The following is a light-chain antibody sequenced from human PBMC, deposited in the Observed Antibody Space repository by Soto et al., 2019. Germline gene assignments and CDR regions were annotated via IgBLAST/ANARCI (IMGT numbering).Light chain of an antibody. Sequence: EIVMTQSPGTLSVSPGERATLSCRASQTLSSNLAWYQQRPGQAPRLLIYAASTRATGIPARFSGSGSGTEFTLTISSLQSEDFAVYYCQQYNGWPLTFGGGTKVEIK. V-gene: IGKV3-15*01. CDR3: QQYNGWPLT. CDR2: AAS. J-gene: IGKJ4*01. CDR1: QTLSSN.